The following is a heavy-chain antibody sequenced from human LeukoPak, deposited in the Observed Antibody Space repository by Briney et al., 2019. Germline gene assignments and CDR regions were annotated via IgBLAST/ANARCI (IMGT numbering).Heavy chain of an antibody. CDR2: IYSTGST. CDR3: AAYSYGYVHWYFDL. J-gene: IGHJ2*01. CDR1: GGSGSSGGNY. D-gene: IGHD5-18*01. V-gene: IGHV4-31*03. Sequence: SETLSLTCSVSGGSGSSGGNYWSWIRQYPGKGLEWIGYIYSTGSTNYNPSLKSRVTISVDTSKNQFSQKLSSVTAADTAVYYCAAYSYGYVHWYFDLWGRGTLVTVSS.